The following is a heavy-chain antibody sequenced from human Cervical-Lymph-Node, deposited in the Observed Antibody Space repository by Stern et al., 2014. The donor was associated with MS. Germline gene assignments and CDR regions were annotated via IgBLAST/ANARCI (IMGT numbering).Heavy chain of an antibody. D-gene: IGHD6-19*01. CDR3: ARDSEQWLVQSALDI. Sequence: GQLVQCGAEVKKPGASVKVSCQASGYSFTSYGISWVRQAPGQGLEWMGWISGYIDDTEYAQKFQGRVTMTTDTSTSTAYMELRSLRSDDTAVYYCARDSEQWLVQSALDIWGQGTMVTVSS. V-gene: IGHV1-18*01. CDR2: ISGYIDDT. J-gene: IGHJ3*02. CDR1: GYSFTSYG.